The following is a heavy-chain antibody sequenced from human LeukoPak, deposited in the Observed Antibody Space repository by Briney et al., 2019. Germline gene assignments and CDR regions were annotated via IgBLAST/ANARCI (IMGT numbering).Heavy chain of an antibody. CDR1: GFTFSTYV. V-gene: IGHV3-15*01. CDR3: TTDQKY. J-gene: IGHJ4*02. Sequence: GRSLRLSCAASGFTFSTYVMHWVRQAPGKGLEWVGRIKSKTEDGTTDYAAPVKGRFTISRDDSKNTLYLQMNSLKTEDTAVYYCTTDQKYWGQGTLVTVSS. CDR2: IKSKTEDGTT.